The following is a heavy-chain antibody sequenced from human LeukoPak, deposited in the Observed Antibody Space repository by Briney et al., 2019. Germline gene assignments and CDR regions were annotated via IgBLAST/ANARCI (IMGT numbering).Heavy chain of an antibody. CDR3: ASGYHDSSGYSRDAFDI. CDR1: GGSFSAFF. D-gene: IGHD3-22*01. CDR2: INHSGST. V-gene: IGHV4-34*01. J-gene: IGHJ3*02. Sequence: KPSETLSLTCAVSGGSFSAFFWRWIRQPPGKGLEWIGEINHSGSTNYNPSLKSRVTISVDTSKNQFSLKLSSVTAADTAVYYCASGYHDSSGYSRDAFDIWGQGTMVTVSS.